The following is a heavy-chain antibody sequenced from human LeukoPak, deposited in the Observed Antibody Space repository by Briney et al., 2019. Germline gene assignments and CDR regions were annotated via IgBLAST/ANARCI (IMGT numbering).Heavy chain of an antibody. Sequence: GGSLRLSCEASGFTFSSYGMQWVRQAPRKGLEWVAYIHHDGRNKYYADSVKGRFTISRDNSKNTLYLQMSSLRAEDTAVYYCAKPTDGGPAAAGLDYWGQGTLVTVSS. D-gene: IGHD6-13*01. CDR1: GFTFSSYG. V-gene: IGHV3-30*02. J-gene: IGHJ4*02. CDR3: AKPTDGGPAAAGLDY. CDR2: IHHDGRNK.